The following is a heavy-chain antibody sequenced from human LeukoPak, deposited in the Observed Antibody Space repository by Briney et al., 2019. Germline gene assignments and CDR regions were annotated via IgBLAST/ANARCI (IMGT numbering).Heavy chain of an antibody. CDR3: ATERNWVFDY. J-gene: IGHJ4*02. V-gene: IGHV3-23*01. CDR2: ITGSGGST. Sequence: GGSLRLSCAASGCTFSSYAMSWVPQAPGKGLEWVSAITGSGGSTYYADSVKGRFTISRDNSKNTLYVQMNSLRAEDTAVYYCATERNWVFDYWGQGTLVTVSS. D-gene: IGHD7-27*01. CDR1: GCTFSSYA.